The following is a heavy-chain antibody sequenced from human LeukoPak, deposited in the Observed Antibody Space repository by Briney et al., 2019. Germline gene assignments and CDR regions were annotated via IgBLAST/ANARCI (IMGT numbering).Heavy chain of an antibody. Sequence: VASVKVSCKASGYTFTGYYMHWVRQAPGQGLEWMRWINPNSGGTNYAQKFQGRVTMTRDTSISTAYMELSRLRSDDTAVYYCARGGTDRYLGNFRFDPWGQGTLVTVSS. CDR2: INPNSGGT. J-gene: IGHJ5*02. CDR1: GYTFTGYY. CDR3: ARGGTDRYLGNFRFDP. D-gene: IGHD7-27*01. V-gene: IGHV1-2*02.